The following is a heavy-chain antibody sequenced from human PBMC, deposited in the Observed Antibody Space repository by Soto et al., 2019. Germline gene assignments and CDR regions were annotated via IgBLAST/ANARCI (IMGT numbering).Heavy chain of an antibody. V-gene: IGHV3-48*02. CDR3: ARDSTYYYDSSGYCVY. Sequence: EVQLVESGGGLVQPGGSLRLSCAASGFIFSSYSMNWVRHAPGKGLEWVSYISASGGTKYYADSVKGRFTISRDNAKNXLYLQMNSLRDEDTAVYYCARDSTYYYDSSGYCVYWGQGTLVTVSS. D-gene: IGHD3-22*01. CDR2: ISASGGTK. CDR1: GFIFSSYS. J-gene: IGHJ4*02.